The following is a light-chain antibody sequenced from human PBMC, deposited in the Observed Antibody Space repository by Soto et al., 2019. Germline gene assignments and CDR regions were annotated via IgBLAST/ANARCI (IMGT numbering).Light chain of an antibody. CDR1: DSDVGGYNF. Sequence: QSALTQPASVSESPGQSITISCTGTDSDVGGYNFVSWYQQHPGKAPKLMIYGVTNRPSGVSNRFSGSKSGNTASLTISGLQAEDDANYYCSSFRRSNTPHVLFGGGTKLTVL. CDR2: GVT. CDR3: SSFRRSNTPHVL. J-gene: IGLJ2*01. V-gene: IGLV2-14*01.